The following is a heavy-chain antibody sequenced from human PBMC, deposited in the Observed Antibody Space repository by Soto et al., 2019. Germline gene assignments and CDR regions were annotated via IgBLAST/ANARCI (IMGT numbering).Heavy chain of an antibody. CDR2: INTGNGNT. J-gene: IGHJ3*02. D-gene: IGHD3-10*01. CDR1: GYTFTMYE. Sequence: VKVSCKASGYTFTMYEMHWVRQAPGERLEWMGRINTGNGNTRYSQKFQGRVTITRDTSASTVYMELSSLRSEDTAAYYCARDVTLVRGVTNAFDIWGQGTMVTVSS. V-gene: IGHV1-3*04. CDR3: ARDVTLVRGVTNAFDI.